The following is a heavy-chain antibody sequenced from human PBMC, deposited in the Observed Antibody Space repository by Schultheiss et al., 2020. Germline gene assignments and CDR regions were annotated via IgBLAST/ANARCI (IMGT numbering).Heavy chain of an antibody. D-gene: IGHD2/OR15-2a*01. CDR2: ISWNRGSI. CDR3: VRSGGIYY. CDR1: GFTFSSYA. J-gene: IGHJ4*02. Sequence: SLKISCAASGFTFSSYAMSWVRQAPGKGLEWVSGISWNRGSIGYADSVKGRFTISRDNAKNSLYLQMNSLRAEDTAVYYCVRSGGIYYWGQGTLVTVTS. V-gene: IGHV3-9*01.